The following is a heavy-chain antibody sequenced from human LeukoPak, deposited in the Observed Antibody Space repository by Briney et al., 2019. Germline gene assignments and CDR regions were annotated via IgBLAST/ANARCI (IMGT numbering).Heavy chain of an antibody. CDR2: INPNSGGT. D-gene: IGHD2-2*01. J-gene: IGHJ5*02. Sequence: GASVKVSCKASGYTFTGYYMHWVRQAPGQGLEWMGWINPNSGGTNYAQEFQGRVTMTRDTSISTAYMELSRLRSDDTAVYYCARGPDRYCSSTSCYPWFDPWGQGTLVTVSS. CDR1: GYTFTGYY. CDR3: ARGPDRYCSSTSCYPWFDP. V-gene: IGHV1-2*02.